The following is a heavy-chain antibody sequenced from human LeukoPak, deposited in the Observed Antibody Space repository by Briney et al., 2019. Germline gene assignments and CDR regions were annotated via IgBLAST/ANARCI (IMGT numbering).Heavy chain of an antibody. Sequence: SVKVSCKASGYTFTTSTIHWVRHAPGQRLEWMGGIIPIFGTANYAQKFQGRVTITADESTSTAYMELSSLRSEDTAVYYCARGGEDIVVVPAPAAFDIWGQGTMVTVSS. J-gene: IGHJ3*02. V-gene: IGHV1-69*13. CDR3: ARGGEDIVVVPAPAAFDI. CDR1: GYTFTTST. CDR2: IIPIFGTA. D-gene: IGHD2-2*01.